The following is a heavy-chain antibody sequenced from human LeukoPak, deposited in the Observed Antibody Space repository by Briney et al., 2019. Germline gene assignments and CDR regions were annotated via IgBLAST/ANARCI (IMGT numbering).Heavy chain of an antibody. CDR3: AELGITMIGGV. V-gene: IGHV3-48*04. Sequence: GGSLRLSCAASGFAFSTYWMNWVRQAPGKGLEWVSYISSSGSTIYYADPVKGRFTISRDNAKNSLYLQMNSLRAEDTAVYYCAELGITMIGGVWGKGTTVTISS. D-gene: IGHD3-10*02. CDR2: ISSSGSTI. CDR1: GFAFSTYW. J-gene: IGHJ6*04.